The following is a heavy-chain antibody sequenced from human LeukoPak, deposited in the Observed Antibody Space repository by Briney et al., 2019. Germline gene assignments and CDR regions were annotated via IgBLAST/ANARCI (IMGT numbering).Heavy chain of an antibody. J-gene: IGHJ6*03. Sequence: SETLSLTCTVSGGSISSSSYYWGWIRQPPGKGLEWIGSIYYSRSTYYNPSLKSRVTISVDTSKNQLSLKLSSVTAADTAVYYCARGFPSISSSWSYYYYYMDVWGKGTTVTVSS. V-gene: IGHV4-39*07. CDR3: ARGFPSISSSWSYYYYYMDV. CDR2: IYYSRST. CDR1: GGSISSSSYY. D-gene: IGHD6-13*01.